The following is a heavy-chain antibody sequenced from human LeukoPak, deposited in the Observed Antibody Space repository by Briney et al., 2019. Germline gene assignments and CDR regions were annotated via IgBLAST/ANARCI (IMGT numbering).Heavy chain of an antibody. CDR1: GFTFSTYA. J-gene: IGHJ4*02. CDR3: AKSSYYGSSGYYREYYFDQ. Sequence: PGGSLRLSCAASGFTFSTYALSWVRQAPGKGLEWVSSISGGGGSTYCADSVKGRVTVSRDNSKSTLYLQMNSLRAEDTAVYYCAKSSYYGSSGYYREYYFDQWGQGTLVTVSS. V-gene: IGHV3-23*01. CDR2: ISGGGGST. D-gene: IGHD3-22*01.